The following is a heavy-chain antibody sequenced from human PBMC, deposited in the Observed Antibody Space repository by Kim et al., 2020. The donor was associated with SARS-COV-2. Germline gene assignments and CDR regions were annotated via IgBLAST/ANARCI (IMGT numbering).Heavy chain of an antibody. D-gene: IGHD6-13*01. V-gene: IGHV4-34*01. CDR3: ARNRIAADAPDYDYYCMYV. CDR1: GGSFSGYY. CDR2: INHSGST. J-gene: IGHJ6*02. Sequence: SETLSLTCAVYGGSFSGYYWSWIRQPPGKGLEWIGEINHSGSTNYNPSLNSRVTISVDTSKNKFSLTLSSVTAADTAVYYCARNRIAADAPDYDYYCMYVSGHRTTVTVSS.